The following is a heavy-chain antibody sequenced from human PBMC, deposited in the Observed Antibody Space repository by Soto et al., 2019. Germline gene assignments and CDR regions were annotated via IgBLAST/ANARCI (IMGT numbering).Heavy chain of an antibody. D-gene: IGHD6-13*01. V-gene: IGHV3-30*03. Sequence: QVQLVESGGGVVQPGRPLRLSCAASGFTFGNFGIHWVRQAPGKGLEWVADISNDGSRRYYADSVKGRFTISRDNSKNTLYLQMDSLRAEDTAVYFCARGCSGGTNCFYFDFWGQGILVTVSS. CDR3: ARGCSGGTNCFYFDF. J-gene: IGHJ4*02. CDR2: ISNDGSRR. CDR1: GFTFGNFG.